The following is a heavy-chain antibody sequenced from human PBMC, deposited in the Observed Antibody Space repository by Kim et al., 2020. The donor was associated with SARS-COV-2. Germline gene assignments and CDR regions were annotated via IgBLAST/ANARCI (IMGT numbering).Heavy chain of an antibody. V-gene: IGHV1-2*02. Sequence: NYAQKFQGRVTMTRDTSISTAYMELSRLRSDDTAVYYCARDKKQWLPRDRWGQGTLVTVSS. D-gene: IGHD6-19*01. CDR3: ARDKKQWLPRDR. J-gene: IGHJ4*02.